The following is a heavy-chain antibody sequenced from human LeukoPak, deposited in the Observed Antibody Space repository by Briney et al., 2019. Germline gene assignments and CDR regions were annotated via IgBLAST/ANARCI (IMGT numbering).Heavy chain of an antibody. CDR3: ARDEYGSGSYYGMDV. D-gene: IGHD3-10*01. V-gene: IGHV3-48*04. Sequence: PGRTLRLSCAASGFIFSSYGMHWVRQAPGKGLEWVSYISSSTSTIYYADSVKGRFTISRDNAKNSLYLQMHSVRAEDTGVYYCARDEYGSGSYYGMDVWGQGTTVTVSS. CDR1: GFIFSSYG. CDR2: ISSSTSTI. J-gene: IGHJ6*02.